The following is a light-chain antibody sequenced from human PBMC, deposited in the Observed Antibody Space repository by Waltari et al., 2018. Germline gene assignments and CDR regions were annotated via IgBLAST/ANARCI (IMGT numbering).Light chain of an antibody. J-gene: IGKJ1*01. CDR1: QSVGRY. V-gene: IGKV3-20*01. Sequence: EIVLTQSPGTLSLSPGERATLPCRASQSVGRYLAWYQQKPGQAPRLLVYGASSRATGIPDRFSVRWSGTDFSLTISRLEPEDFAVYFCQKYDRLPATFGQGTKVEIK. CDR2: GAS. CDR3: QKYDRLPAT.